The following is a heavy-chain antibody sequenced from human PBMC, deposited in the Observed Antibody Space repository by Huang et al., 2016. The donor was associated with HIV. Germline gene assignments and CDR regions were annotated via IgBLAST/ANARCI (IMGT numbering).Heavy chain of an antibody. CDR2: MSVSSNYI. CDR1: GFSFGSYN. D-gene: IGHD2-21*02. J-gene: IGHJ6*02. V-gene: IGHV3-21*01. Sequence: QLVESGGGLVRPGGSLRISCATSGFSFGSYNMNWVRQAAGKGLGWVSSMSVSSNYIEYADSVKGRFTIARDNVKKSLYLQMHSLRADDTAVYYCARAYCGGDCYPGVTYRNGMDVWGQGTTVTVSS. CDR3: ARAYCGGDCYPGVTYRNGMDV.